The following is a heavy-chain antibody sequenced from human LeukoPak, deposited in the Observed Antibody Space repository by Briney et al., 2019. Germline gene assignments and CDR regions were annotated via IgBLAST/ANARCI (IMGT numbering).Heavy chain of an antibody. CDR3: ARDRRTYYYDRSGFEDTGWFDS. CDR2: INPSGGST. V-gene: IGHV1-46*01. J-gene: IGHJ5*01. CDR1: GYTFTSYY. D-gene: IGHD3-22*01. Sequence: ASVKVSCKTSGYTFTSYYIHWVRQAPGQGLEWMGIINPSGGSTSNAQKFQGRVTMTRDMSTSTVYMELSSLRSEDTAVYYCARDRRTYYYDRSGFEDTGWFDSWGQGTLVTVSS.